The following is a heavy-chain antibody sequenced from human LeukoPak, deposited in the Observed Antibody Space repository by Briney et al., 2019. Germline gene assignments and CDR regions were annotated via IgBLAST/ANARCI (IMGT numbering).Heavy chain of an antibody. Sequence: HPGGSLRLSCAASGFTFSSYAMSWVRQAPGKGLEWVSAISGSGGSTYYADSVKGRFTISRDNSKNTLYLQMNSLRAEDTAVYYCAKDIVRLYYDRKTLDYWGQGTLVTVSS. D-gene: IGHD3-22*01. CDR3: AKDIVRLYYDRKTLDY. CDR2: ISGSGGST. V-gene: IGHV3-23*01. CDR1: GFTFSSYA. J-gene: IGHJ4*02.